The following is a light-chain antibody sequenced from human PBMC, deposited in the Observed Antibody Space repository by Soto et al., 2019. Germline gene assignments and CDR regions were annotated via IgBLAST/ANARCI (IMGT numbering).Light chain of an antibody. V-gene: IGLV1-40*01. CDR1: SSNIGAGYD. CDR2: GNS. J-gene: IGLJ3*02. Sequence: QSVLTQPPSVSGAPGQRVTISCTGSSSNIGAGYDVHWYQQLPGTAPKLLIYGNSNRPSGVPDRFSGSKSGTSASLAITGLAAEDEADYYCQSSDSSLSGGVFGGGTTLAVL. CDR3: QSSDSSLSGGV.